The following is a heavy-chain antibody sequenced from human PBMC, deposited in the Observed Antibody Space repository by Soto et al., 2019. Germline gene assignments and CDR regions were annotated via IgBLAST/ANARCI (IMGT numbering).Heavy chain of an antibody. CDR3: ARDLRRRGSSSWYHKDYYYYGMDV. Sequence: PSETLSLTCTVSGGSVSSYYWSWIRQPPGKGLEWIGYIYYSGSTNYNPSLKSRVTISVDTSMNQFSLKLSSVTAADTAVYYCARDLRRRGSSSWYHKDYYYYGMDVWGQGTTVTVSS. CDR1: GGSVSSYY. J-gene: IGHJ6*02. CDR2: IYYSGST. V-gene: IGHV4-59*02. D-gene: IGHD6-13*01.